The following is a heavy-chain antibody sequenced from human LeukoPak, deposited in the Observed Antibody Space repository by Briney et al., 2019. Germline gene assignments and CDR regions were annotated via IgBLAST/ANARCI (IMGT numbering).Heavy chain of an antibody. D-gene: IGHD2-21*02. CDR1: GGSFSGYY. CDR3: ARGAPLLDY. J-gene: IGHJ4*02. CDR2: INHSGST. V-gene: IGHV4-34*01. Sequence: SETLSLTCAVYGGSFSGYYWSWIRQPPGKGLEWIGEINHSGSTNYNPSLKSRVTISVDTSKNQFSLKLSSVTAADTAVYYCARGAPLLDYWGQGTLVTVSS.